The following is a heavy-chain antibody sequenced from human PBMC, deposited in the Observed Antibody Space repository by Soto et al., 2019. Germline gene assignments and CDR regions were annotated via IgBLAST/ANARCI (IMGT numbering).Heavy chain of an antibody. CDR2: ICYNGRT. CDR1: GGSISHNR. V-gene: IGHV4-61*05. Sequence: SETLSLTCTVSGGSISHNRYYWIWLPPGQGMEWIGYICYNGRTHYNPSLTSRVTISVDMSKNRLSLTLTSVTAADTAVYYCARSFYPWGQGTLVTVSS. J-gene: IGHJ5*02. CDR3: ARSFYP.